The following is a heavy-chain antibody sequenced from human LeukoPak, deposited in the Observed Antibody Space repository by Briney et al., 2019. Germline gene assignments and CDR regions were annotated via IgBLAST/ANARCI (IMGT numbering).Heavy chain of an antibody. CDR2: ISANNGNT. J-gene: IGHJ4*02. Sequence: GASVKVSCKASGYTLTSYGFTWVRQAPGQGPEWMGWISANNGNTNYAQKFQGRVTMTTDTSTSTVYMELRSLRSDDTAVYYCARVGGFRSLDYWGQGTLVTVSS. V-gene: IGHV1-18*01. CDR3: ARVGGFRSLDY. CDR1: GYTLTSYG. D-gene: IGHD3-16*01.